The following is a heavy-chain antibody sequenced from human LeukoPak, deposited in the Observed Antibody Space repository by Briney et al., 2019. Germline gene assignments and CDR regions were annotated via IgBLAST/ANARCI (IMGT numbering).Heavy chain of an antibody. CDR3: AELGITMIGGV. Sequence: GGSLRLSCAASGFTFSSYNMNWVRQTPGQGLEWVSSITSGSSHIYYADSVKGRFTISRDNAKNSLYLQMNSLRAEDTAVYYCAELGITMIGGVWGKGTTVTISS. D-gene: IGHD3-10*02. CDR2: ITSGSSHI. CDR1: GFTFSSYN. V-gene: IGHV3-21*01. J-gene: IGHJ6*04.